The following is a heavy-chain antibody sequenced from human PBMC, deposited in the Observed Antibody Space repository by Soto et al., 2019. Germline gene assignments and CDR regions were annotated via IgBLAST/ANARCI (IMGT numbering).Heavy chain of an antibody. CDR2: IYWDDDK. CDR3: AQRPTIAARTEFGFGLDA. D-gene: IGHD6-6*01. J-gene: IGHJ5*02. CDR1: GFSLSTTGVG. Sequence: SGPTVVNPTQPLTLTCTFPGFSLSTTGVGVGWIRQPPGKALEWLALIYWDDDKRSXPSXKXMLTITKDTSNNQVVLKMTNXDTVDTVTYYCAQRPTIAARTEFGFGLDAGGQGTIVTVSS. V-gene: IGHV2-5*02.